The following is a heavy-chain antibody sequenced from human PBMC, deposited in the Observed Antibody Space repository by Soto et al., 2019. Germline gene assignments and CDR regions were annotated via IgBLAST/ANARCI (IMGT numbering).Heavy chain of an antibody. CDR3: ARGRLENDYGDYVGANDAFDI. V-gene: IGHV1-18*01. Sequence: ASVKVSCKASGYTFTSYGISWVRQAPGQGLEWMGRISAYNGNTNYAQKLQGRVTMTTDTSTSTAYMELRSLRSDDTAVYYCARGRLENDYGDYVGANDAFDIWGQGTMVTVSS. D-gene: IGHD4-17*01. CDR1: GYTFTSYG. CDR2: ISAYNGNT. J-gene: IGHJ3*02.